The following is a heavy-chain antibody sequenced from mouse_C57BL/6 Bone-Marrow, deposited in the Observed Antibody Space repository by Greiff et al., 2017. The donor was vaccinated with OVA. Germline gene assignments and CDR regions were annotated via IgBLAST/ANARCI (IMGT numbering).Heavy chain of an antibody. CDR2: IDPSDSYT. D-gene: IGHD1-1*01. J-gene: IGHJ3*01. Sequence: VQLQQPGAELVKPGASVKLSCKASGYTFTSYWMQWVKQRPGQGLEWIGEIDPSDSYTNYNQQFKGKATLTVDTSSSTAYMQLSSLTSEDSAVYYCARRDYYGSSPWFAYWGQGTLVTVSA. CDR3: ARRDYYGSSPWFAY. V-gene: IGHV1-50*01. CDR1: GYTFTSYW.